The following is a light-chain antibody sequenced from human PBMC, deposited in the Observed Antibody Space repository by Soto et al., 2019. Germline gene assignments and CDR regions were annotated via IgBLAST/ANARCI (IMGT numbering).Light chain of an antibody. CDR3: SSYTSSSTLYV. V-gene: IGLV2-14*01. CDR1: SSDVGDNNY. CDR2: DVT. J-gene: IGLJ1*01. Sequence: QSALTQPASVSGSPGQSITISCTGTSSDVGDNNYVSWYQQHPGKAPKLMIYDVTHRPSGISNHFSGSKSGNTASLTISGLQAEDEADYYCSSYTSSSTLYVFGTGTKLNVL.